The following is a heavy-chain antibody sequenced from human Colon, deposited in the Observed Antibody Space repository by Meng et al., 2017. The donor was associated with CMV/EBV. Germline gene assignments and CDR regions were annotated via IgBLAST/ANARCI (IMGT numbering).Heavy chain of an antibody. D-gene: IGHD6-25*01. CDR3: TKGAQYDASGYMDF. V-gene: IGHV3-23*01. J-gene: IGHJ4*02. Sequence: GESLKISCAASGFTFSNYGMSWVRHIPGKGLEWVSSISGSGDNAYYPESVKGRLTISRDNSKNTLYLQMNSLRVEDTAVYYCTKGAQYDASGYMDFWGQGTLVTVSS. CDR1: GFTFSNYG. CDR2: ISGSGDNA.